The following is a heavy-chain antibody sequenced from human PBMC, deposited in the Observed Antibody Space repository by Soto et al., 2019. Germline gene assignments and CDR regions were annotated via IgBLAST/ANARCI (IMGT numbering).Heavy chain of an antibody. CDR3: AKVPIFGVVMAYYYYGIDV. D-gene: IGHD3-3*01. Sequence: GGSLRLSCAASGFTFSSYAMSWVRQAPGKGLEWVSAISGSGGSTYYADSVKGRFTISRDNSKNTLYLQMNSLRAEDTAVYYCAKVPIFGVVMAYYYYGIDVWGQGTTVTVSS. CDR1: GFTFSSYA. CDR2: ISGSGGST. J-gene: IGHJ6*02. V-gene: IGHV3-23*01.